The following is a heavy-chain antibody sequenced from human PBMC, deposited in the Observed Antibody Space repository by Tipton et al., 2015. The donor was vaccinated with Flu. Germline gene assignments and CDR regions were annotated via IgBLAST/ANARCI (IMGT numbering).Heavy chain of an antibody. V-gene: IGHV1-2*06. CDR1: GYTFTGYY. CDR3: AGGLASSGGGCCCRDS. Sequence: QSGAEVKKPGASVKVSCKASGYTFTGYYMHWVRQAPGQGLEWMGRINPNSGGTNYAQKFQGRVTMTRDPSISTAYMELSRLSSDDTAGYDFAGGLASSGGGCCCRDSWGKGPLFTVSS. D-gene: IGHD2-15*01. CDR2: INPNSGGT. J-gene: IGHJ4*02.